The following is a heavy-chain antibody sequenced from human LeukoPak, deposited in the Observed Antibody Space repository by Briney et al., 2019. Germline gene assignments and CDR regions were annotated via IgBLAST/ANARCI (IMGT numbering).Heavy chain of an antibody. CDR3: TRIRFLETSDFDY. D-gene: IGHD3-3*01. J-gene: IGHJ4*02. CDR2: IRSKAYGETT. CDR1: GFTVSSNY. Sequence: GGSLRLSCAASGFTVSSNYMSWFRQAPGKGLEWVGFIRSKAYGETTEFAASVKGRFTISRDDSKSIAYLQMNSLKTEDTAVYYCTRIRFLETSDFDYWGQGTLVTVSS. V-gene: IGHV3-49*03.